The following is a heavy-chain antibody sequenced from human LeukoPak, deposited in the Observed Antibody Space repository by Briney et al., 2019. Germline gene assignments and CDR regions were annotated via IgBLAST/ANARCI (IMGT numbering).Heavy chain of an antibody. CDR3: ARDPKSQLLLDY. CDR1: GFTFTDEY. D-gene: IGHD2-2*01. Sequence: ASVKVSCKSSGFTFTDEYIHWVRQAPGQGLEWMGWINPYSGAKNYAQKFQGRVTLTRDTSISTAYMELSRLTSGDTAVYYCARDPKSQLLLDYWGQGTLVTVSS. V-gene: IGHV1-2*02. J-gene: IGHJ4*02. CDR2: INPYSGAK.